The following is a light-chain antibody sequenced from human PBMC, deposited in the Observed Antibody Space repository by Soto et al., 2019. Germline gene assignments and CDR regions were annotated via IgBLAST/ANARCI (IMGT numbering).Light chain of an antibody. CDR1: SSNIGAGYD. Sequence: QSVLTQPPSVSGAPGQRVTISCTGSSSNIGAGYDVQWYQQLPGTAPKLLVYGNNNRPSGVPDRFSGSKSGTSASLAITGLQAEDEADYYCQSYDSSLNGQLLFGGGTKLTVL. J-gene: IGLJ2*01. CDR2: GNN. CDR3: QSYDSSLNGQLL. V-gene: IGLV1-40*01.